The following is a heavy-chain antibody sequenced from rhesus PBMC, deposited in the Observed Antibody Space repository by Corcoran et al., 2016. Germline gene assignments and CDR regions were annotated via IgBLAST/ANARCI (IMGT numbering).Heavy chain of an antibody. D-gene: IGHD6S26*01. V-gene: IGHV1S2*01. Sequence: QVQLVQSGAEVKKPGSSVKVSCKASGYTFTDYYMHWVGPAPRQGLEWMGWINPYNGNTKYAQKFQGRVTMTRDTSTSTAYMELSSLRSEDTAVYYCARDRGSGWSIWGQGVLVTVSS. CDR2: INPYNGNT. J-gene: IGHJ4*01. CDR3: ARDRGSGWSI. CDR1: GYTFTDYY.